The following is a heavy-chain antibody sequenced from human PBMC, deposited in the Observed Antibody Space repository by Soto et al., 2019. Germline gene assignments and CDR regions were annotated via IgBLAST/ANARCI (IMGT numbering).Heavy chain of an antibody. CDR2: INPSGGST. D-gene: IGHD3-3*01. CDR1: GYTFTSYY. J-gene: IGHJ6*03. CDR3: ARDQYFDFWSGYSPVGHYYMNV. Sequence: GASVKVSCKASGYTFTSYYMHWVRQAPGQGLEWMGIINPSGGSTSYAQKFQGRVTMTRDTSTSTVYMELSSLRSEDTAVYYCARDQYFDFWSGYSPVGHYYMNVWGKGTTVNVSS. V-gene: IGHV1-46*03.